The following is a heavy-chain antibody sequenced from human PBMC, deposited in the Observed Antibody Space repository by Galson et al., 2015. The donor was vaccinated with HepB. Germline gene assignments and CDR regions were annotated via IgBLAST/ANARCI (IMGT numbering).Heavy chain of an antibody. V-gene: IGHV3-9*01. CDR1: GFTFDDYA. J-gene: IGHJ3*02. D-gene: IGHD3-16*01. Sequence: SLRLSCAASGFTFDDYAMHWVRQAPGKGLEWVSGISWNSGSIGYADSVKGRFTISRDNAKNSLYLQMNSLRAEDTALYYCAKGGVLSVGAPIDIWGQGTMVTVSS. CDR3: AKGGVLSVGAPIDI. CDR2: ISWNSGSI.